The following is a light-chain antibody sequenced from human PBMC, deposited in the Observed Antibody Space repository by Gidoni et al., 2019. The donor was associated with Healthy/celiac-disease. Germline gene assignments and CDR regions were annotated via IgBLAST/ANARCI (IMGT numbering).Light chain of an antibody. CDR1: SSDVGSYNL. Sequence: QPALTQPASVSGSPGQSITISCTGTSSDVGSYNLVSWYQQPPGKAPKLMIYEVSTRPSGVSNRFSGSKSGNTASLTISGLQAEDEADYYCCSYAGSSTLGVFGTGTKVTVL. V-gene: IGLV2-23*02. J-gene: IGLJ1*01. CDR3: CSYAGSSTLGV. CDR2: EVS.